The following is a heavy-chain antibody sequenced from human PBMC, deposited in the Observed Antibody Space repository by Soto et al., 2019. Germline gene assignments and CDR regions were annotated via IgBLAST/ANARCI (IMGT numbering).Heavy chain of an antibody. CDR2: MNPNSGNT. J-gene: IGHJ4*02. V-gene: IGHV1-8*01. Sequence: LVQXXAEXXKPGXSVKVSCXASGYTXXXXXXXXXRQATGQGLEWMGWMNPNSGNTGYAQNFQGRVTMTRDNXITTAYMELTSLRDDDSAVYYCAGEKVGTTGIDFWGQGTLVTVSS. CDR3: AGEKVGTTGIDF. D-gene: IGHD1-26*01. CDR1: GYTXXXXX.